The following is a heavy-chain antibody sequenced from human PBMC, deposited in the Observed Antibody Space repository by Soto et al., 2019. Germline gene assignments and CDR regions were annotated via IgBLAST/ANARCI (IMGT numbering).Heavy chain of an antibody. Sequence: QVQLVQSGAEVKMPGSSVRVSCKASGGSFSKYGISWVRQAPGQGLEWMGGIIPMFGIGNYAEKFLGRVTITADESTSTSHKELSGLRSENTAVYFCTSGYRENYVYAMDVWGQGTTVTVSS. J-gene: IGHJ6*02. CDR3: TSGYRENYVYAMDV. D-gene: IGHD5-12*01. CDR2: IIPMFGIG. CDR1: GGSFSKYG. V-gene: IGHV1-69*01.